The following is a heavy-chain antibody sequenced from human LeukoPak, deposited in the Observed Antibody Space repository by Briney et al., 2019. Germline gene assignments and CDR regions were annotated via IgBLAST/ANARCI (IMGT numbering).Heavy chain of an antibody. CDR2: INHSGST. V-gene: IGHV4-34*01. J-gene: IGHJ4*02. CDR1: GGSFSGYY. CDR3: ARAVLRGGKKYYFDY. D-gene: IGHD3-10*01. Sequence: PSETLSLTCAVYGGSFSGYYWSWIRQPPGKGLEWIGEINHSGSTNYNPSLKSRATISVDTSKNQFSLKLSSVTAADTAVYYCARAVLRGGKKYYFDYWGQGTLVTVSS.